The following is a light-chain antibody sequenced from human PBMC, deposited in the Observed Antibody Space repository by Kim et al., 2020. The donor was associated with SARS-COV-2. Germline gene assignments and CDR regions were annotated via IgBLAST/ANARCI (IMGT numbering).Light chain of an antibody. CDR1: QSVSSN. V-gene: IGKV3-15*01. Sequence: EIVLTQSPPTLSVSPGERATLSCRASQSVSSNLAWYQQKPGQAPRLIIYGASTRATGIPDRFSGSGSGTEFTLTISNLQSEDFAVYYCQQYNKWPPLTFGGGTKVDIK. CDR3: QQYNKWPPLT. CDR2: GAS. J-gene: IGKJ4*01.